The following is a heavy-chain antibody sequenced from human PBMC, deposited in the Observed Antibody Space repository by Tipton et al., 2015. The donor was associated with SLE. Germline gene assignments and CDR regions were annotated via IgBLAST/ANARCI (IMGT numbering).Heavy chain of an antibody. CDR2: MFSSGDT. J-gene: IGHJ3*01. CDR1: GASIKSGSHF. Sequence: TLSLTCTVSGASIKSGSHFWTWIRQPAGKGLEWIGRMFSSGDTNYNPSLKSRLTMSVDTSKNQFSRTVNSVTAADTAVYYCARENVAADGALDVWGQVTMVTVSS. V-gene: IGHV4-61*02. D-gene: IGHD6-13*01. CDR3: ARENVAADGALDV.